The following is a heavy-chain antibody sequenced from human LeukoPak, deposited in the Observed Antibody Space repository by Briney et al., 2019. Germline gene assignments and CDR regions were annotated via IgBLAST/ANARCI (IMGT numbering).Heavy chain of an antibody. Sequence: SETLSLTCAVSGGSISSGGYSWSWIRQPPGKGLEWIGYIYHSGSTYYNPSLKSRVTISVDTSKNQFSLKLSSVTAADTAVYYCARGNYNPGYSSSWYKVPAGFDPWGQGTLVTVSS. V-gene: IGHV4-30-2*01. CDR2: IYHSGST. D-gene: IGHD6-13*01. CDR3: ARGNYNPGYSSSWYKVPAGFDP. J-gene: IGHJ5*02. CDR1: GGSISSGGYS.